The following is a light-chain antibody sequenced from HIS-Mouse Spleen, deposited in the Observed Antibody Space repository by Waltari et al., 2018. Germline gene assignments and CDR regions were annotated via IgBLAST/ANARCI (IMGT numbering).Light chain of an antibody. Sequence: QSALTQPASVSGSPGQSITISCTGTSRDVGSYNLVSWSHQHPGKTPKLMIYEGSKRPSGVSNRFSGSKSGNTASLTISGLQAEDEADYYCCSYAGSSTWVFGGGTKLTVL. CDR2: EGS. CDR1: SRDVGSYNL. V-gene: IGLV2-23*01. CDR3: CSYAGSSTWV. J-gene: IGLJ3*02.